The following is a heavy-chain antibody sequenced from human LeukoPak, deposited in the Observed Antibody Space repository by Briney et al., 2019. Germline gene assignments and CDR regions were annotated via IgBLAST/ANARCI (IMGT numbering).Heavy chain of an antibody. Sequence: PSQTLSLTCTVSGGSISSGGYYWSWIRQPPGKGLEWIGYIYHSGSTYYNPSLKSRVTISVDRSKNQFSLKLSSVTAADTAVYYCARDRRDFSGTPVYYFDYWGQGTLVTVSS. CDR1: GGSISSGGYY. D-gene: IGHD3-10*01. CDR2: IYHSGST. J-gene: IGHJ4*02. V-gene: IGHV4-30-2*01. CDR3: ARDRRDFSGTPVYYFDY.